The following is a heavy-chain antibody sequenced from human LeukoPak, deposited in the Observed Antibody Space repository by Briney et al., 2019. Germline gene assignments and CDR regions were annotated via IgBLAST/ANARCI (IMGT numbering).Heavy chain of an antibody. J-gene: IGHJ4*02. CDR3: ARDHSLNWNYYFDY. D-gene: IGHD1-7*01. CDR2: ISGNGGST. Sequence: QPGGSLRLSCAASGFTFSDYAMHWVRQAPGKGLEYVSAISGNGGSTYYANSVKGRFTISRDNSKNTLYLQMGSLRAEDMAMYYCARDHSLNWNYYFDYWGQGTLVTVSS. CDR1: GFTFSDYA. V-gene: IGHV3-64*01.